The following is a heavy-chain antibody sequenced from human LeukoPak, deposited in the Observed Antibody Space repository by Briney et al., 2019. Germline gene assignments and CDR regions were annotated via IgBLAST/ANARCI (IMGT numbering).Heavy chain of an antibody. CDR3: ARKKMQYQLLNYYNGLDV. J-gene: IGHJ6*02. CDR2: ISAYNGNT. CDR1: GYTFTSYG. Sequence: ASVKVSCKASGYTFTSYGISWVRQAPGQGLEWMGWISAYNGNTNYAQKLQGRVTMTTDTSTSTAYMELRSLRSDDTAVYYCARKKMQYQLLNYYNGLDVWGQGTTVTVSS. V-gene: IGHV1-18*01. D-gene: IGHD2-2*01.